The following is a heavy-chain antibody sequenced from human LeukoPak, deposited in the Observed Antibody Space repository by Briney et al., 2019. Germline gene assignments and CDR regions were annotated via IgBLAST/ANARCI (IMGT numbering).Heavy chain of an antibody. D-gene: IGHD3-9*01. Sequence: ASVKVSCKASGYTFTGYYMHWVRQAPGQGIEWMGWINPNSGGTNYAQKFQGRVTMTRDTSISTAYMELSRLRSDDTAVYYCAREVRLRYFDWSYGGRDYWGQGTLVTVSS. CDR3: AREVRLRYFDWSYGGRDY. CDR2: INPNSGGT. CDR1: GYTFTGYY. V-gene: IGHV1-2*02. J-gene: IGHJ4*02.